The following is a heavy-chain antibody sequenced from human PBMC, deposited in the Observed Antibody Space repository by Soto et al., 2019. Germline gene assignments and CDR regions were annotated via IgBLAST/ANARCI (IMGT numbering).Heavy chain of an antibody. V-gene: IGHV1-3*01. CDR1: GYTFTNYA. CDR2: INGGNGNT. J-gene: IGHJ4*02. Sequence: ASVKVSCKASGYTFTNYAMHWVRQAPGQRLEWMGWINGGNGNTKYSQKFQDRVTITRDKSASTPYMELSSLRSEDTAVYYCARDGAVAGNINFDYWGQGTLVTVSS. D-gene: IGHD6-19*01. CDR3: ARDGAVAGNINFDY.